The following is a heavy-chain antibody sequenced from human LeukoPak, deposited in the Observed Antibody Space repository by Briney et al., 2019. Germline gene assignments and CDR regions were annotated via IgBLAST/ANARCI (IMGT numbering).Heavy chain of an antibody. J-gene: IGHJ4*02. CDR3: ARCSGSDRPFDS. CDR1: GFTFSSFE. V-gene: IGHV3-48*03. D-gene: IGHD2-15*01. Sequence: GGSLRLSCAASGFTFSSFEVNWVRQAPGKGLEWISHISHTFDIKYADSVKGRFTISRDNAKNSQYLQMTSLRAQDTGIYYCARCSGSDRPFDSWGQGTLIIVSS. CDR2: ISHTFDI.